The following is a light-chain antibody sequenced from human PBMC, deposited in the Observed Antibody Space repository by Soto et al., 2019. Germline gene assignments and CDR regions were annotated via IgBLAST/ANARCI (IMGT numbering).Light chain of an antibody. CDR1: QSIISY. J-gene: IGKJ4*01. Sequence: DIQMTQSPSSLSASVGYRATIAFLASQSIISYLSWYQHKPGKAPKVLIYSSSILQSGVPSRFSGSGSGTDFTLTITSLQPEDFATYYCQQTYSTLTFGGGTKVDI. V-gene: IGKV1-39*01. CDR3: QQTYSTLT. CDR2: SSS.